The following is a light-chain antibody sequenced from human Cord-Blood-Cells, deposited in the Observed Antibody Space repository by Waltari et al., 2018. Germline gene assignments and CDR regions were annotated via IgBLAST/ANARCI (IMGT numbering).Light chain of an antibody. CDR3: CSYTGSYTWV. CDR2: DVS. J-gene: IGLJ3*02. Sequence: RAPKLMIYDVSKRPSGVPDRFSGSKSGNTASLTISGLQAEDEADYYCCSYTGSYTWVFGGGTKLTVL. V-gene: IGLV2-11*01.